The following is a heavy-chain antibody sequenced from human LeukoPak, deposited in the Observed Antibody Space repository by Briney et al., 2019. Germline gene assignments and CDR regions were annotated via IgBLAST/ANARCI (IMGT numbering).Heavy chain of an antibody. J-gene: IGHJ3*02. D-gene: IGHD2-21*02. Sequence: GASVKVSCKASGYTFTGYYMHWVRQAPGQGLEWMGWINPNSGGTNYAQKFQGRVTMTRDTSISTAHMELSRLRSDDTAVYYCARAYCGGDCYRPDAFDIWGQGTMVTVSS. CDR3: ARAYCGGDCYRPDAFDI. V-gene: IGHV1-2*02. CDR1: GYTFTGYY. CDR2: INPNSGGT.